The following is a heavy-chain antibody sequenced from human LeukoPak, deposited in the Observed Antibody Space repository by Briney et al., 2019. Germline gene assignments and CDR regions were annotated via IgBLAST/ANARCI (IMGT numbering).Heavy chain of an antibody. J-gene: IGHJ6*03. CDR1: GFIVRNYY. CDR3: ATYYYGSGSYYDYYYYYMDV. D-gene: IGHD3-10*01. Sequence: GGSLRLSCAASGFIVRNYYLSWVRQAPGKGLEWVSVIYSGGSTYYADSVEGRFTISRDNAKNSLYLQMNSLRAEDTAVYYCATYYYGSGSYYDYYYYYMDVWGKGTTVTISS. CDR2: IYSGGST. V-gene: IGHV3-53*01.